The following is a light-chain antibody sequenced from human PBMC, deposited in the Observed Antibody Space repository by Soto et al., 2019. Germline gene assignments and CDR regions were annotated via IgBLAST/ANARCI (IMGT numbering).Light chain of an antibody. CDR3: QQYNTYSWT. Sequence: DIQMTQSPSTLSASVGDRVTITCRASQSISSWVAWYQQKPGKAPNLLIYKASSLEGGVPSRFSGSGSGTEFTLTISSLQPDDFATYYCQQYNTYSWTFGQGTKVEMK. CDR1: QSISSW. CDR2: KAS. V-gene: IGKV1-5*03. J-gene: IGKJ1*01.